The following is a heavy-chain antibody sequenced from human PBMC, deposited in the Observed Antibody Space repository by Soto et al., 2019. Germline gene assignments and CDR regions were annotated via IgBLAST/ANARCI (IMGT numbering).Heavy chain of an antibody. CDR1: GGSLSSTYW. D-gene: IGHD2-2*01. V-gene: IGHV4-4*02. CDR2: IHHSGNT. CDR3: ARDWGRYQLLL. Sequence: QVQLQESGPGLVKPSESLSRTCAVSGGSLSSTYWWNWVRRPPGKGLEWIGDIHHSGNTNYNPSLKSRVTISVDKSKNQFSLKVRSVTAADSAVYYCARDWGRYQLLLWGQGTLVTVSS. J-gene: IGHJ4*02.